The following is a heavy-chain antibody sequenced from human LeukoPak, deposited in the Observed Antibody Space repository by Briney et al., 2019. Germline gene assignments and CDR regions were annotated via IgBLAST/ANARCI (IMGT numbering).Heavy chain of an antibody. D-gene: IGHD2-15*01. Sequence: PGGSLRLSCAASGFTFSSYSMNWVRQAPGKGLEWVSSISSSSSYIYYADSVKGRFTISRDNAKNSLYLQMNSLRAEDTAVYCCARAWWSDAFDIWGQGTMVTVSS. V-gene: IGHV3-21*01. J-gene: IGHJ3*02. CDR2: ISSSSSYI. CDR1: GFTFSSYS. CDR3: ARAWWSDAFDI.